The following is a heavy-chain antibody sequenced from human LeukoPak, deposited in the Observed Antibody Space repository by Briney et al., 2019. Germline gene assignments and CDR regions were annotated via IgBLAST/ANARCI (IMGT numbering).Heavy chain of an antibody. D-gene: IGHD1-7*01. V-gene: IGHV1-2*02. CDR3: ARDRTGTTYSFDI. CDR1: GYTFTSYY. Sequence: GASVKVSCKASGYTFTSYYMHWVRQAPGQGLEWMGWINPNSGDTNYAQKFQGRVTMTRDTSISTVYMELTSLGSDDTAVYYCARDRTGTTYSFDIWGQGTMVTVSS. CDR2: INPNSGDT. J-gene: IGHJ3*02.